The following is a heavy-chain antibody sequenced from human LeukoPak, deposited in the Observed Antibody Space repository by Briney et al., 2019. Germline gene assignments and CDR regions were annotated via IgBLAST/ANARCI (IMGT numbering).Heavy chain of an antibody. V-gene: IGHV3-48*02. D-gene: IGHD3-9*01. CDR1: GFTFSNYV. Sequence: GGSLRLSCAASGFTFSNYVMSWVRQAPGKGLEWVSYINHNGEMIFYPDFVKGRFTFSRDNAKNSLYLQMNSLRDEDTAVYYCARDNDWAFHYWGQGTLVTVSS. J-gene: IGHJ4*02. CDR2: INHNGEMI. CDR3: ARDNDWAFHY.